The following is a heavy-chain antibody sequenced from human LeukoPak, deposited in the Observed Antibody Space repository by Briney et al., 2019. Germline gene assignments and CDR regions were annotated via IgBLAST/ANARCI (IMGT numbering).Heavy chain of an antibody. CDR3: AKEDTAENAFDI. J-gene: IGHJ3*02. D-gene: IGHD5-18*01. CDR2: ISYDGSNK. CDR1: GFTFSNYG. V-gene: IGHV3-30*18. Sequence: GGSLRLSCAASGFTFSNYGMHWARQTPGKGLEWVAVISYDGSNKNYVDSVKGRLTISRDNSKNTLYLQMSSLRVEDTAVYYCAKEDTAENAFDIWGQGTMVTV.